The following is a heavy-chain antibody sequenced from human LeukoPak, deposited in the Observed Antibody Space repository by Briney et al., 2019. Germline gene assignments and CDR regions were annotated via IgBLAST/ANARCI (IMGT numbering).Heavy chain of an antibody. V-gene: IGHV3-48*01. J-gene: IGHJ4*02. Sequence: GGSLRLSCAAPGFTFSSYSMNWVRQAPGKGLEWVSYISSSSSTIYYADSVKGRFTISRDNAKNSLYLQMNSLRAKDTAVYYCARYHFYSNPRVNWGQGTLVTVSS. D-gene: IGHD4-11*01. CDR1: GFTFSSYS. CDR2: ISSSSSTI. CDR3: ARYHFYSNPRVN.